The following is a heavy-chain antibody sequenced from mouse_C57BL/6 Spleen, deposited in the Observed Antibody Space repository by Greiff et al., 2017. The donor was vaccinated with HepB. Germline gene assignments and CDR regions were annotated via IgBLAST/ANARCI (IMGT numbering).Heavy chain of an antibody. J-gene: IGHJ2*01. V-gene: IGHV1-26*01. D-gene: IGHD2-4*01. CDR1: GYTFTDYY. Sequence: EVQLQQSGPELVKPGASVKISCKASGYTFTDYYMNWVKQSHGKSLEWIGDINPNNGGTSYNQKFKGKATLTVDKSSSTAYMELRGLTSGDSAVYYCASGEDYESYWGQGTTLTVSS. CDR2: INPNNGGT. CDR3: ASGEDYESY.